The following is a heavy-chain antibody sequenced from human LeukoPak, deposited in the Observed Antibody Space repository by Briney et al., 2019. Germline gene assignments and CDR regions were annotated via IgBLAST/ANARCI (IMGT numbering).Heavy chain of an antibody. V-gene: IGHV3-20*04. J-gene: IGHJ4*02. CDR2: IKWDGGRT. Sequence: GGSLRLSCAASGFTFDDHGMSWVRQAPGKGLEWVSGIKWDGGRTGYADSVKGRFTISRDNAKNSVYLQMNSLRAEDTALYYCARDQACGGDCYSGVHFDYWGQGTLVTVSS. D-gene: IGHD2-21*02. CDR1: GFTFDDHG. CDR3: ARDQACGGDCYSGVHFDY.